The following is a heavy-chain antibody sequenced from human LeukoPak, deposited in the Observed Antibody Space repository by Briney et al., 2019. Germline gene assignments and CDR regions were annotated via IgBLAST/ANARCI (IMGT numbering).Heavy chain of an antibody. CDR2: INQDGSVK. V-gene: IGHV3-7*01. D-gene: IGHD1-26*01. Sequence: GGSLRLSCAASGFIFSSNWMSWVRQAPGKRLEWVANINQDGSVKHYVDAVKGRFTISRDNAENSLCLQMDSLRAEDTAVYYCARTDSGNLGYFDYWGRGTLVSVSS. J-gene: IGHJ4*02. CDR3: ARTDSGNLGYFDY. CDR1: GFIFSSNW.